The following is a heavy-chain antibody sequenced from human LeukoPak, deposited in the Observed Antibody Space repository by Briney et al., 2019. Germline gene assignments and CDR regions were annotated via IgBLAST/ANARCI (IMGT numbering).Heavy chain of an antibody. CDR3: ARTSGSYYDPFDY. D-gene: IGHD1-26*01. V-gene: IGHV3-66*01. CDR2: IYSGGST. Sequence: TGGSPRLSCAAFGFTVSSNYMSWVRQAPGKGLEWVSVIYSGGSTYYADSVKGRFTISRDNSKNTLYLQMNSLRAEDTAVYYCARTSGSYYDPFDYWGQGTLVTVSS. CDR1: GFTVSSNY. J-gene: IGHJ4*02.